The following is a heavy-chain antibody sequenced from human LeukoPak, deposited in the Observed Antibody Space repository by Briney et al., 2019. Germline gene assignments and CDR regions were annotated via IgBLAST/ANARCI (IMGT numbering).Heavy chain of an antibody. CDR3: ARTRRYYDSSGYPV. CDR1: GGSISSSSYY. D-gene: IGHD3-22*01. Sequence: SETLSLTCTVSGGSISSSSYYWGWIRQPPGKGLEWIGSIYYSGSTYYNPSLKSRVTISVDTSKNQFSLKLSSVTAADTAVYYCARTRRYYDSSGYPVWGHGTTVTVSS. CDR2: IYYSGST. V-gene: IGHV4-39*01. J-gene: IGHJ6*02.